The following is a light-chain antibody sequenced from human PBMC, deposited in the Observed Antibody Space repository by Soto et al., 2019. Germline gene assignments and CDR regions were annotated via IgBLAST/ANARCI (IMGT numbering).Light chain of an antibody. CDR3: CSFADFTYV. CDR2: DDN. J-gene: IGLJ1*01. V-gene: IGLV1-51*01. Sequence: QSVLTQPPSVSAAPGQKVTISCSGSSSNIGGNSVSWYQQLPGTAPKLLIYDDNKRPSGIPDRFSGSKSGNTASLTISGLQAVDEADYYCCSFADFTYVFGTGTKVTVL. CDR1: SSNIGGNS.